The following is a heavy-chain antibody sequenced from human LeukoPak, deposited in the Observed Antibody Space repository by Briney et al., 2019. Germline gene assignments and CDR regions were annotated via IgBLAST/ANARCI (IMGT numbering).Heavy chain of an antibody. CDR1: GGSFSGYY. CDR3: ASLGALVACWFDP. Sequence: PSETLSLTCAVYGGSFSGYYWSWIGQPPGKGLEWIGEINNSVSTNYNPSLKSRVTISVDTPKNPFSPKLSSVSAAQTAVYYCASLGALVACWFDPWGQGTLVTVSS. J-gene: IGHJ5*02. CDR2: INNSVST. V-gene: IGHV4-34*01. D-gene: IGHD2-15*01.